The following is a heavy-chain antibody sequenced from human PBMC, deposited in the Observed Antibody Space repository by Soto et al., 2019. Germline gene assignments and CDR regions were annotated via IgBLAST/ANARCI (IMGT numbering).Heavy chain of an antibody. V-gene: IGHV2-5*01. J-gene: IGHJ4*02. CDR2: IYWNDDK. CDR3: AHRGSSWYIDY. Sequence: QITLKESGPTLVKPTQTLTRTCTFSGFSLSTSGVGVGWIHQPPGKALEWLALIYWNDDKRYSPSLKSRLTITKGTSKNQVVLTMTNMDPVDSATYYCAHRGSSWYIDYWGQGTLVTVSS. CDR1: GFSLSTSGVG. D-gene: IGHD6-13*01.